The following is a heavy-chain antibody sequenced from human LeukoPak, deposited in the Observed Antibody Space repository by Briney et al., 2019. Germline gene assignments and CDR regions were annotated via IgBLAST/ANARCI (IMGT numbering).Heavy chain of an antibody. CDR2: ISDSGGTT. Sequence: PGGSLRLSCAASGFTFNNHAMSWVRQSPGKGLEWVSAISDSGGTTYYADSVKGRFTISRDNSKNTLYLRMNSLRAEDTAIYFCTKDPLVHDYWGQGTLVTVSS. V-gene: IGHV3-23*01. CDR3: TKDPLVHDY. J-gene: IGHJ4*02. CDR1: GFTFNNHA. D-gene: IGHD2-8*02.